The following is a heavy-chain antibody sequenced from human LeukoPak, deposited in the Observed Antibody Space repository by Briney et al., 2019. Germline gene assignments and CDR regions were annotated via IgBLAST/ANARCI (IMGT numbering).Heavy chain of an antibody. V-gene: IGHV3-7*01. CDR1: GFTFSSYW. Sequence: GGSLRLSCAASGFTFSSYWMSWVRQAPGKGLGWVANIKQDGSEKYYVDSVKGRFTISRDNAKNSLYLQMNSLRAEDTAVYYCARDPTGYSYGIYYYYYMDVWGKGTTVTVSS. J-gene: IGHJ6*03. D-gene: IGHD5-18*01. CDR3: ARDPTGYSYGIYYYYYMDV. CDR2: IKQDGSEK.